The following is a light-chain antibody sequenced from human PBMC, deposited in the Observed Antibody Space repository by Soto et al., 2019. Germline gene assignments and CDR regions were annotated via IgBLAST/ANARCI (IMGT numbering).Light chain of an antibody. J-gene: IGKJ3*01. V-gene: IGKV1-39*01. CDR2: TAS. CDR1: QSISSY. CDR3: QQSYSTPS. Sequence: DIQMTQSPSSLSASVGDRVTITCRASQSISSYLTWYQQKPGKAPKLLIYTASSLQSGVPSRFSGSGSGTDFTLTSSSLQPEDFATYYCQQSYSTPSFGPGTKVDIK.